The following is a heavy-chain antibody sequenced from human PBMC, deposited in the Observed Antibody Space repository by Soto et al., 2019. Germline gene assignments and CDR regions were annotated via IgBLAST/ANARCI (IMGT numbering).Heavy chain of an antibody. CDR2: FDPEGGET. Sequence: ASVKVSCKVSGYTLTELSMHWVRQAPGKGLEWMGGFDPEGGETIYAQKFQGRVTMTEDTSTDTAYMELSSLRSEDTAVYYCATAPYCSGGSCYPNWFDPWGQGTLVTVSS. D-gene: IGHD2-15*01. J-gene: IGHJ5*02. V-gene: IGHV1-24*01. CDR3: ATAPYCSGGSCYPNWFDP. CDR1: GYTLTELS.